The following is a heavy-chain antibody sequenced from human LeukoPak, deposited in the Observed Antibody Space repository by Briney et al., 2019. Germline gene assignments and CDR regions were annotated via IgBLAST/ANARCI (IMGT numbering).Heavy chain of an antibody. V-gene: IGHV4-4*07. J-gene: IGHJ4*02. D-gene: IGHD1-7*01. Sequence: PSETLSLTCTVSGGSINYYYWNWIRQPAGKGLEWIGRIYTSGSTNYNPSLKSRVTISVDTSKNQFSLKLSSVTAADTAVYHCARVTGTTPAFDYWGQGTLVTVSS. CDR1: GGSINYYY. CDR2: IYTSGST. CDR3: ARVTGTTPAFDY.